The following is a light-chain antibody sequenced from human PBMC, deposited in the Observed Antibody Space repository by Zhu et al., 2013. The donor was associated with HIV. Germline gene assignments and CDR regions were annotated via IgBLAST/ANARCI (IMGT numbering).Light chain of an antibody. CDR2: GGS. V-gene: IGKV3-15*01. J-gene: IGKJ1*01. CDR1: QSLNVN. CDR3: QQCAEWPRT. Sequence: EIVLTQSPVTLSVSPGERATLSCRASQSLNVNLAWYQQKPGQAPRLLIVGGSTRVTGVPDRFTGSGSGRDFTLTISDLQSEDFATYYCQQCAEWPRTFGQGTKVDI.